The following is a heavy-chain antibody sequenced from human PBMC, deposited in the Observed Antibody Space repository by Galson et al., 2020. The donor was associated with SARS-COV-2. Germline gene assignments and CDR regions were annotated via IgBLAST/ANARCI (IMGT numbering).Heavy chain of an antibody. V-gene: IGHV1-3*01. Sequence: ASVKVSCKASGYTFTSYAMHWVRQAPGQRLEWMGWINAGNGNTKYSQKFQGRVTITRDTSASTAYMELSSLRSEDTAVYYCARDPYYYGSGSPKIYYYYGMDVWGQGTTVTVSS. J-gene: IGHJ6*02. CDR2: INAGNGNT. CDR3: ARDPYYYGSGSPKIYYYYGMDV. D-gene: IGHD3-10*01. CDR1: GYTFTSYA.